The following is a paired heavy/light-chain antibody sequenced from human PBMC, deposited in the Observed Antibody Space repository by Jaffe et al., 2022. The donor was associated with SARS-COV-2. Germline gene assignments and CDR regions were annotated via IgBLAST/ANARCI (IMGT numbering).Heavy chain of an antibody. D-gene: IGHD2-2*01. J-gene: IGHJ5*02. V-gene: IGHV4-59*01. CDR1: GGSISNYY. CDR2: IFYSGST. CDR3: AYSSTWCGGCFDP. Sequence: QVQLQESGPGMVKPSETLSLTCTVSGGSISNYYWSWVRQPPGKGLEWIGYIFYSGSTTYNPSLESRVTISVDTSKIQFSLKLSSVTAADTAVYYCAYSSTWCGGCFDPWGQGTLVTVSS.
Light chain of an antibody. CDR2: AAS. CDR1: QSISNS. CDR3: QQSYTVPFT. V-gene: IGKV1-39*01. J-gene: IGKJ3*01. Sequence: DIQMTQSPSSLSASVGDRVTITCRASQSISNSLNWYQQKPGIAPKFLIYAASSLQSGVPSRFSGDGSGTDFTLTISSLQPEDFATYYCQQSYTVPFTFGPGTKVDIK.